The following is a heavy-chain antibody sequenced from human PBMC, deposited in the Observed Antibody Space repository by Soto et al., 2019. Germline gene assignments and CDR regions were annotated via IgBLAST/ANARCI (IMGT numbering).Heavy chain of an antibody. Sequence: SGGSLRLSCAASGFTFSSYAMSWVRQAPGKGLEWVSSIGGSGGRTYYVDSVKGRFTISRDNSKNTLYLQMNSLRAEDTAVYYCARVLPNWGSGGPYFDYWGQGTLVTVSS. CDR2: IGGSGGRT. CDR1: GFTFSSYA. J-gene: IGHJ4*02. V-gene: IGHV3-23*01. D-gene: IGHD7-27*01. CDR3: ARVLPNWGSGGPYFDY.